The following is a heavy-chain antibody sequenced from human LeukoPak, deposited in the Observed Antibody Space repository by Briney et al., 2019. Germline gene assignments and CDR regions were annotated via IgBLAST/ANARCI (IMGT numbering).Heavy chain of an antibody. J-gene: IGHJ4*02. Sequence: GGSLRLSCAASGFTFSTFAMIWVRQPPGKGLEWVSSIFPSGGEIHYADSVKGRFTISRDNAKNSLYLQMNSLRAEDTAVYYCARAAHSSRAYSSGWYYFDYWGQGTLVTVSS. V-gene: IGHV3-21*01. CDR2: IFPSGGEI. CDR3: ARAAHSSRAYSSGWYYFDY. CDR1: GFTFSTFA. D-gene: IGHD6-19*01.